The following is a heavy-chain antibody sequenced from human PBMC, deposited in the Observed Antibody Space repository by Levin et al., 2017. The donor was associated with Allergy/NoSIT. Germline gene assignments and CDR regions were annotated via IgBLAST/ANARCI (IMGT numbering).Heavy chain of an antibody. CDR1: GFTFSSYA. D-gene: IGHD6-19*01. V-gene: IGHV3-30-3*01. CDR2: ISYDGSNK. J-gene: IGHJ4*02. CDR3: IAVAGTFLFGPGSASHDY. Sequence: GESLKISCAASGFTFSSYAMHWVRQAPGKGLEWVAVISYDGSNKYYADSVKGRFTISRDNSKNTLYLQMNSLRAEDTAVYYCIAVAGTFLFGPGSASHDYWGQGTLVTVSS.